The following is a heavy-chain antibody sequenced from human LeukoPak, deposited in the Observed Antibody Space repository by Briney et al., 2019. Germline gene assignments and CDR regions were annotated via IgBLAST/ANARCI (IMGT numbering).Heavy chain of an antibody. D-gene: IGHD6-19*01. Sequence: SETLSLTCTVSGGSISSSSYYWGWIRQPPGEGLEWIGSIYYSGSTYYNPSLKSRVTISVDTSKNHFSLKLSSVTAADTAVYYCARHSSGWYYFDYWGQGTLVTVSS. V-gene: IGHV4-39*01. CDR3: ARHSSGWYYFDY. CDR1: GGSISSSSYY. J-gene: IGHJ4*02. CDR2: IYYSGST.